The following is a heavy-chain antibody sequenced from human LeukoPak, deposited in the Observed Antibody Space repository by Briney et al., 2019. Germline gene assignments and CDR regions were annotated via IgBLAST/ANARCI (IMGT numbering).Heavy chain of an antibody. CDR2: IYHSGST. J-gene: IGHJ4*02. V-gene: IGHV4-30-2*01. CDR1: GGSISSGGYS. CDR3: ARADSGYDWSFDY. D-gene: IGHD5-12*01. Sequence: PSETLSLTCAVSGGSISSGGYSWSWIRQPPGKGLEWIGYIYHSGSTYYNPSLKSRVTISVDRSKNQFSLKLSSVTAADTAVYYCARADSGYDWSFDYWGQGTLVTVSS.